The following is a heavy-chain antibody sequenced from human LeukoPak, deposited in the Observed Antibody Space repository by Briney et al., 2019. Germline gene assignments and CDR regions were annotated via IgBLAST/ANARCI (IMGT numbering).Heavy chain of an antibody. D-gene: IGHD4-17*01. CDR3: ARETSYGDYTYLDY. Sequence: PGGSLRLSCAASGFSFSDFYMNWIRQAPGKGLERVSYITDSGSTNYYADSVKGRFTISRDNAKNSLYLQMNSLRAEDTAVYYCARETSYGDYTYLDYWGQGTLVTVSS. J-gene: IGHJ4*02. CDR1: GFSFSDFY. V-gene: IGHV3-11*01. CDR2: ITDSGSTN.